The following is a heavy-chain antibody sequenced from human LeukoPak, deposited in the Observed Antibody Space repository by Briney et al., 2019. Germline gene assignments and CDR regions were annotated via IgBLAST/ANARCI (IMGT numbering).Heavy chain of an antibody. CDR2: ISSSSSYI. D-gene: IGHD5-18*01. V-gene: IGHV3-21*01. CDR3: ARDLGSYGYDY. Sequence: GGSLRLSCAASGFTFSSYSMNWVRQAPGKGLEWVSSISSSSSYIYYADSVKGRLTISRDNAKNSLYLQMNSLRAEDTAVYYCARDLGSYGYDYWGQGTLVTVSS. CDR1: GFTFSSYS. J-gene: IGHJ4*02.